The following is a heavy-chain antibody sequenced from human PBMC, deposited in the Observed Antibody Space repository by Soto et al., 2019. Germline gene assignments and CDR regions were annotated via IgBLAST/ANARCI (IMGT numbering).Heavy chain of an antibody. CDR2: IYYSGST. V-gene: IGHV4-59*01. CDR3: AREVIAATGNHYYGMDV. CDR1: GNSISSDH. J-gene: IGHJ6*02. D-gene: IGHD6-13*01. Sequence: PETLSVTCTDSGNSISSDHWSWRRQPPGKGLEWIGYIYYSGSTNYNPSLKSRVTISVDTSKNQFSLKLSSVTAADTAVYYCAREVIAATGNHYYGMDVWAQGTPFTAS.